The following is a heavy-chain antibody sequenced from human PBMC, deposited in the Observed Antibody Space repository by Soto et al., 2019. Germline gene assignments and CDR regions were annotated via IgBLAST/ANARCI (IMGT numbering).Heavy chain of an antibody. CDR2: LSGSGSTT. D-gene: IGHD5-12*01. V-gene: IGHV3-23*01. J-gene: IGHJ4*02. CDR1: GFSFGGYG. Sequence: EVQLLESGGDLVQPGGSLRLSCAASGFSFGGYGMSWVRQAPGKGLEWVSALSGSGSTTYYPDSVRGRFIISRDNSRDTLFLQMNSLRAEDTAVYFCAKASKGYTGYDLDYWGQGTVVTVSP. CDR3: AKASKGYTGYDLDY.